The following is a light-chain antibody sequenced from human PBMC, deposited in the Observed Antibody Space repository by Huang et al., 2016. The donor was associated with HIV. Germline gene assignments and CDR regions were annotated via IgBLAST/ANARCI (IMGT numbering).Light chain of an antibody. Sequence: DIQMTQAPPSLSAAVGDRVIITCRASQIINKYLNWYQQMPGRAPKLLISGASSLQGGVSSRFSGSGSEADFTLTIRDLQAEDAATYHCQQSYNIPRTFGQGTLLEI. CDR3: QQSYNIPRT. CDR2: GAS. J-gene: IGKJ2*01. V-gene: IGKV1-39*01. CDR1: QIINKY.